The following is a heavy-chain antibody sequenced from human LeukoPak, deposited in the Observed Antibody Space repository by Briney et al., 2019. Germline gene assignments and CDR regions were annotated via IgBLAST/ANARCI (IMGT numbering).Heavy chain of an antibody. CDR2: INHSGST. V-gene: IGHV4-34*01. D-gene: IGHD4-17*01. Sequence: SETLSLTCAVYGGSFSGYYWSWIRQPPGKGLEWIGEINHSGSTNYNPSLESRVTISVDTSKNQFSLKLSSVTAADTAVYYCARLSPIFLTTVTGIDYWGQGTLVTVSS. CDR3: ARLSPIFLTTVTGIDY. J-gene: IGHJ4*02. CDR1: GGSFSGYY.